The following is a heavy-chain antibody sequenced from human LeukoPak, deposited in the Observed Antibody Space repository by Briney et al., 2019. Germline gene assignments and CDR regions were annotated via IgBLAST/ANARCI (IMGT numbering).Heavy chain of an antibody. CDR3: ARGESSSSPLYYYYYYMDV. V-gene: IGHV4-61*02. CDR1: GGSINSGTYY. J-gene: IGHJ6*03. Sequence: PSETLSLTCTVSGGSINSGTYYWSWIRQPAGKGLEWIGRIYTSGSTNYNPSLKSRVTISVDTSKNQFSLKLSSVTAAVTAMYYCARGESSSSPLYYYYYYMDVWGKGTTVTVSS. CDR2: IYTSGST. D-gene: IGHD6-6*01.